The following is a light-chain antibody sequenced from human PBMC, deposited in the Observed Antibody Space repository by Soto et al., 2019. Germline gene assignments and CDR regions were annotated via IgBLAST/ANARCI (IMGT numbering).Light chain of an antibody. V-gene: IGLV2-23*01. CDR1: SSDVGTYNL. CDR3: CSYAGSYTYV. CDR2: EDN. Sequence: QSVLTQPASVSGSPGQSLTISCTGTSSDVGTYNLVSWYQQHPGNAPKLMIYEDNKRPSGISVRFSGSKSGNTASLTISGLQAEDEADYYCCSYAGSYTYVFGTGTKV. J-gene: IGLJ1*01.